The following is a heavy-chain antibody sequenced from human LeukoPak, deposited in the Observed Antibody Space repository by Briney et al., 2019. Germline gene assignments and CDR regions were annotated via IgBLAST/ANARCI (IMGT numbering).Heavy chain of an antibody. V-gene: IGHV3-48*02. D-gene: IGHD6-13*01. CDR1: GFTFSSYS. Sequence: PGGSLRLSCAASGFTFSSYSMNWVRQAPGKGLEWVSYISSSSSTIYYADSVKGRFTISRDNAKNSLYLQMNSLRDEDTAVYYCARAPPYSSSWMNYYFDYWGQGTLVTVSS. J-gene: IGHJ4*02. CDR2: ISSSSSTI. CDR3: ARAPPYSSSWMNYYFDY.